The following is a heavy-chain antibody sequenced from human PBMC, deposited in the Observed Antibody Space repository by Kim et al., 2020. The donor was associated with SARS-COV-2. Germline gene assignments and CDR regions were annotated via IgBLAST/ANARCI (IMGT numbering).Heavy chain of an antibody. D-gene: IGHD3-22*01. J-gene: IGHJ4*02. CDR3: ARLYYYDSSGAFDY. V-gene: IGHV4-30-2*05. Sequence: NPSLKSRVTISVDTSKNQFSLKLSSVTAADTAVYYWARLYYYDSSGAFDYWGQGTLVTVSS.